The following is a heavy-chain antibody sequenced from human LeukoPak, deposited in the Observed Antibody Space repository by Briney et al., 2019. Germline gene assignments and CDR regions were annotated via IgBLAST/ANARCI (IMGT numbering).Heavy chain of an antibody. D-gene: IGHD3-22*01. CDR2: ISDSGAIT. V-gene: IGHV3-23*01. CDR3: AKRGVVIRVILVGFHKEAYYFDS. CDR1: GITLSNYG. Sequence: PGGSLRLSCAVSGITLSNYGMSWVRQAPGKGLEWVAGISDSGAITNYADSVKGRFTISRDNPKNTLYLQMNSLRVEDTAVYFCAKRGVVIRVILVGFHKEAYYFDSWGQGARVTVSS. J-gene: IGHJ4*02.